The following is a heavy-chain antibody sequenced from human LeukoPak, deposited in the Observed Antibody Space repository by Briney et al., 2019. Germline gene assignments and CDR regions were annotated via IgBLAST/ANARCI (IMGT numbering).Heavy chain of an antibody. CDR3: ARGLSQQLVRGWFDP. J-gene: IGHJ5*02. V-gene: IGHV4-4*02. Sequence: SETLSLTCAVSGGSISSSNWWSWVRQPPGKGLEWIGEIHHSGSTNYNPSLKSRVTISVDKSKNQFSLKLSSVTAADTAVYYCARGLSQQLVRGWFDPWGQGTLVTVSS. D-gene: IGHD6-13*01. CDR2: IHHSGST. CDR1: GGSISSSNW.